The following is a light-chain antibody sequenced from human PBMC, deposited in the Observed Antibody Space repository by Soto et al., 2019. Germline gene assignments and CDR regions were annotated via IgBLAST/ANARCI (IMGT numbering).Light chain of an antibody. V-gene: IGKV1-39*01. CDR2: GAP. CDR1: QGISTY. J-gene: IGKJ1*01. CDR3: QHTRTTPRT. Sequence: DIQMTQSPSSLFANVGDRVTITCRASQGISTYLHWYQQRPGKAPSLLIYGAPNLHRGVPSRFSGRGSGTDFTLTISSLQPEDVATYYCQHTRTTPRTFGQGTKVEIK.